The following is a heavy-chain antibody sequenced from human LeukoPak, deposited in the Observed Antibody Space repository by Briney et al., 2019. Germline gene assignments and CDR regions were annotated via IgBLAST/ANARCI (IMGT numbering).Heavy chain of an antibody. V-gene: IGHV3-74*01. CDR1: GFTFSSYW. D-gene: IGHD2-2*01. CDR2: INSDGSST. CDR3: ARGLGSTSDLSRY. J-gene: IGHJ4*02. Sequence: GGSLRLSCAASGFTFSSYWMHWVRQAPGKGLVWVSRINSDGSSTSYADSVKGRFTISRDNAKNTLNLQMNSLRAEDTAVYYCARGLGSTSDLSRYWGQGTLVTVSS.